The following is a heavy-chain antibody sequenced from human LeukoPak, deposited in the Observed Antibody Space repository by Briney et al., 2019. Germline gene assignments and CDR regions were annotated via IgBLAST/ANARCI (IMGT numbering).Heavy chain of an antibody. Sequence: GGSLRLSCAASGFTFSSYGMTWVRQAPGKGLEWVSYISSSSSTIYYADSVKGRFTISRDNSKNTLYLQMNSLRAEDTAVYYCARYYYDSSGYSRAYWFDPWGQGTLVTVSS. CDR1: GFTFSSYG. CDR2: ISSSSSTI. D-gene: IGHD3-22*01. V-gene: IGHV3-48*01. J-gene: IGHJ5*02. CDR3: ARYYYDSSGYSRAYWFDP.